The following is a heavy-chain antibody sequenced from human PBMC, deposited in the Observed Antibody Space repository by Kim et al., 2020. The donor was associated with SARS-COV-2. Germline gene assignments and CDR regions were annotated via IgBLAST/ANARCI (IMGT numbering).Heavy chain of an antibody. CDR2: INGDGSDR. CDR1: GFSFDEYA. Sequence: GGSLRLSCAASGFSFDEYAMHWVRQVPGKGLEWVSLINGDGSDRYYAHSVKGRFTISRDNSKNSLYLQMNSLTTEDSALYFCATPSREEYNDVWYGLDVWSQGTTVTVSS. J-gene: IGHJ6*02. CDR3: ATPSREEYNDVWYGLDV. D-gene: IGHD6-6*01. V-gene: IGHV3-43*02.